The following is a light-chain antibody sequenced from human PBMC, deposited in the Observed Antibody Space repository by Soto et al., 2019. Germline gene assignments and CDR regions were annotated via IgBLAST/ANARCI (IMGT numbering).Light chain of an antibody. J-gene: IGLJ1*01. CDR1: SSDVGAYKY. CDR3: SSYATSSSPYYV. CDR2: EVS. V-gene: IGLV2-14*01. Sequence: QSALTQPASVSGSPGQSITISCTGTSSDVGAYKYVSWYQQHPGKVPKLMIYEVSNRPSGVSNRFSGSKSDNTASLTISGLQAEDEADYYCSSYATSSSPYYVFGTGTKLTVL.